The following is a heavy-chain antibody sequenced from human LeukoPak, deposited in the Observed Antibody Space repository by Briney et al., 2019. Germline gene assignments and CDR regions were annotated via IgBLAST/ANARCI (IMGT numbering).Heavy chain of an antibody. V-gene: IGHV4-59*11. D-gene: IGHD1-1*01. CDR1: GDSIRSHS. CDR3: ATNWKSESWFDP. Sequence: SETLSLTCTVSGDSIRSHSWSWIRQPPGKGLEWIGYIYYSGSTNYNPSLKSRITISVDTSKNQFSLRLSSVTAADTAVYYCATNWKSESWFDPWGQGTLVTVSS. CDR2: IYYSGST. J-gene: IGHJ5*02.